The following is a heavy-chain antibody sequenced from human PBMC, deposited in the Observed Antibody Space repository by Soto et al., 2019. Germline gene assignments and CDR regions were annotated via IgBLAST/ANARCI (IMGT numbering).Heavy chain of an antibody. J-gene: IGHJ4*02. CDR2: IYYSVST. CDR3: AREAYYDFWSGFYY. Sequence: QVQLQESGPGLVKPSQTLSLTCTVSAGSISSGDYYWSWIRQPPGKGLEWIGSIYYSVSTYYNRSLKSRVNKAVDMSKIQFSLKLSSVHAGVTVVYYCAREAYYDFWSGFYYWGQGTLVTVSS. V-gene: IGHV4-30-4*01. CDR1: AGSISSGDYY. D-gene: IGHD3-3*01.